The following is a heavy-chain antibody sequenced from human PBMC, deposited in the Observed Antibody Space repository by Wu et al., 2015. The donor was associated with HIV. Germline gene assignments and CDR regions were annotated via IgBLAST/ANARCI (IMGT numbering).Heavy chain of an antibody. J-gene: IGHJ6*03. V-gene: IGHV1-69*12. CDR3: ARGNGYCSSTSCYTDYYYYYMDV. Sequence: QVQLVQSGAEVKKPGSSVKVSCKASGGTFSSYAISWVRQAPGQGLEWMGGIIPIFGTANYAQKFQGRVTITADESTSTAYMELSSLRSEDTAVYYCARGNGYCSSTSCYTDYYYYYMDVWGKGTTGHRLL. CDR1: GGTFSSYA. D-gene: IGHD2-2*02. CDR2: IIPIFGTA.